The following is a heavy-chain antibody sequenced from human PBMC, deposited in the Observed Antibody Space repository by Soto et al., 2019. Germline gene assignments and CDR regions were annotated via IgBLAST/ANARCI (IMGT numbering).Heavy chain of an antibody. Sequence: QVQLVDSGGKLVKSGGSLRLSCAASGFIFSDYYMTWIRQAPGKGLEWVSHISSSGITISYADSVKGRFTISRDNAKNSLYLQMDSLRSDDTAVYYCARGNRGFGFWFDSWGQGTPVTVSS. CDR3: ARGNRGFGFWFDS. V-gene: IGHV3-11*01. D-gene: IGHD3-16*01. CDR1: GFIFSDYY. CDR2: ISSSGITI. J-gene: IGHJ5*01.